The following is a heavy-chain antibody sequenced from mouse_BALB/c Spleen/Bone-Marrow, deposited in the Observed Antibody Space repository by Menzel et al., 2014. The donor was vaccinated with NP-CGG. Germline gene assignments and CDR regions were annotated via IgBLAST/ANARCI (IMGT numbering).Heavy chain of an antibody. V-gene: IGHV3-2*02. D-gene: IGHD2-4*01. J-gene: IGHJ3*01. CDR2: ISYSGST. CDR3: ARGITTAWFAY. Sequence: EVQLQQSGPGLVKPSQSLSLTCTVTGYSITSDYAWNWIRQFPGNKLEWMGYISYSGSTSYNPSLKSRISITRDTSKNQFFLQLNSVTTEGTATYYCARGITTAWFAYWGQGTLVTVSA. CDR1: GYSITSDYA.